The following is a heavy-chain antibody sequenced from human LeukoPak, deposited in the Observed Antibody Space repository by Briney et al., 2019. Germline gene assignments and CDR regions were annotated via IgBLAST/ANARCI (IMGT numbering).Heavy chain of an antibody. CDR2: ISLDGGST. Sequence: GGSLRLSCAVSGFTFEDYTMHWVRQARGKGLEWVSLISLDGGSTYYADSVKGRFTISRDNNKNSLYLQMNSLRTEDTALDYCAKPDSSGYDYFDYWGRGTVVSVSS. CDR3: AKPDSSGYDYFDY. D-gene: IGHD3-22*01. V-gene: IGHV3-43*01. J-gene: IGHJ4*02. CDR1: GFTFEDYT.